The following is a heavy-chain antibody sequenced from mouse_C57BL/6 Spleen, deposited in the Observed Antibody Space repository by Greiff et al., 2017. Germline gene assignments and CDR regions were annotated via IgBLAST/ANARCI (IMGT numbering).Heavy chain of an antibody. J-gene: IGHJ3*01. D-gene: IGHD3-2*02. CDR1: GFNIKDDY. V-gene: IGHV14-4*01. Sequence: VQLQQSGAELVRPGASVKLSCTASGFNIKDDYMHWVKQRPEQGLEWIGWIDPENGDTEYASKFQGKATITADTSSNTAYLQLSSLPSEDTAVYYCTDSSGYPAWFAYWGQGTLVTVSA. CDR2: IDPENGDT. CDR3: TDSSGYPAWFAY.